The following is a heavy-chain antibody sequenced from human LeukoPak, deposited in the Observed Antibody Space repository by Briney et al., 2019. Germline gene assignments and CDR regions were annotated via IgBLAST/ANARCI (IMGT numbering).Heavy chain of an antibody. D-gene: IGHD2-15*01. Sequence: GGSLRLSCAASGFTFSDHYMSWIRQAPGKGLEWVSYISNSGETIYYADSVKGRFTISRDNAKNSLYLQMNSLRAEDTAVYYCARDWVSGGSWGYWGQGTLVTVSS. CDR3: ARDWVSGGSWGY. J-gene: IGHJ4*02. CDR2: ISNSGETI. CDR1: GFTFSDHY. V-gene: IGHV3-11*04.